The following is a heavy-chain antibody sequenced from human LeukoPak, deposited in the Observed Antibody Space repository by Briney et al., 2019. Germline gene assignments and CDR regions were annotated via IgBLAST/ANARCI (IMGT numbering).Heavy chain of an antibody. CDR1: GFTFSSYT. J-gene: IGHJ4*02. Sequence: QSGGSLRLSCAASGFTFSSYTMSWVRQAPGKGLEWASTITTSDGNTYYADSVKGRFTVSRDNSKNTLFLQMNSLRAEDTAVYYCAKDGGLWVSAHWGDSWGRGTLVTVSS. CDR2: ITTSDGNT. V-gene: IGHV3-23*01. CDR3: AKDGGLWVSAHWGDS. D-gene: IGHD7-27*01.